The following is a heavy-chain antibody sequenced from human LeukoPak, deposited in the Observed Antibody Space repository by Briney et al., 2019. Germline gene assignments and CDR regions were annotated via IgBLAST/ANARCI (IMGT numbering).Heavy chain of an antibody. CDR1: GGSISSYY. CDR2: IYTSGST. CDR3: ARVGLGGYNDAFDI. J-gene: IGHJ3*02. Sequence: SETLSLXCTVSGGSISSYYWTWIRQPAGKGLEWIGRIYTSGSTNYNPSLKSRVTMSVDTSKNQFSLKLSSVTAADTAVYYCARVGLGGYNDAFDIWGQGTMVTVSS. V-gene: IGHV4-4*07. D-gene: IGHD3-22*01.